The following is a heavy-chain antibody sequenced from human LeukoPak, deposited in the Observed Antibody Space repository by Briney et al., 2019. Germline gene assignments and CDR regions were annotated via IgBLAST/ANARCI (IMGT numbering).Heavy chain of an antibody. CDR2: ISYDGSNK. CDR1: GFTFSSYA. D-gene: IGHD5-18*01. Sequence: PGRSLRLSCAASGFTFSSYAMHWVRQAPGKELEWVAVISYDGSNKYYADSVKGRFTISRDNSKNTLYLQMNSLRAEDTAVYYCASDVDTAMALAYWGQGTLVTVSS. J-gene: IGHJ4*02. V-gene: IGHV3-30-3*01. CDR3: ASDVDTAMALAY.